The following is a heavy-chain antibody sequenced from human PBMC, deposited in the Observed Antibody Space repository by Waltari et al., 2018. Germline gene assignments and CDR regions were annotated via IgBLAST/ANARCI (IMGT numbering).Heavy chain of an antibody. V-gene: IGHV1-69*12. CDR1: GGTFSSSP. Sequence: QVQLVQSGAEVKKPGSSVKVSCKASGGTFSSSPISWVRQAPVQGHEWMGRIIPIFGRANYPQKSHGRVTITADESTNTDYMEMSSLRSEDTFLYFCARDRGHRSRHFDYGGQGTLVTVSS. CDR3: ARDRGHRSRHFDY. J-gene: IGHJ4*02. D-gene: IGHD6-6*01. CDR2: IIPIFGRA.